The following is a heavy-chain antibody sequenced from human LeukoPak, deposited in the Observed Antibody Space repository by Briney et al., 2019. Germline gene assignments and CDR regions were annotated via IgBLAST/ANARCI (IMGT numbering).Heavy chain of an antibody. CDR1: GYTFTGYH. CDR2: INPNSGGT. D-gene: IGHD5-12*01. Sequence: ASVKVSCKASGYTFTGYHMHWVRQAPGQGLEWMGWINPNSGGTNYAQNFQGRVTMTTDTSISTAYMELSRLRSDDTAVYYCAGDVLGGYDQEFDYWGQGTLVTVSS. J-gene: IGHJ4*02. V-gene: IGHV1-2*02. CDR3: AGDVLGGYDQEFDY.